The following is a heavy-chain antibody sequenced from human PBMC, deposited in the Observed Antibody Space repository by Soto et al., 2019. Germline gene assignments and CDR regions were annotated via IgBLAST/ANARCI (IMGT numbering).Heavy chain of an antibody. CDR3: AGGWYVNYFDY. D-gene: IGHD6-19*01. J-gene: IGHJ4*02. CDR2: IYTGGST. Sequence: APGKGLEWVSVIYTGGSTYYADSVKGRFTISRDNSKNTLYLQMNSLRAEDTAVYCCAGGWYVNYFDYWGQGTLVTVSS. V-gene: IGHV3-66*01.